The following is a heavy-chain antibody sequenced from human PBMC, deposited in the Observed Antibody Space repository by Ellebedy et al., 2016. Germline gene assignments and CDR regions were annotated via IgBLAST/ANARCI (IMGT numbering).Heavy chain of an antibody. J-gene: IGHJ4*02. D-gene: IGHD3-10*01. V-gene: IGHV1-69*13. CDR3: AKTSGWGYGEN. Sequence: SVKVSCXASGGTFSSYAISWVRQAPGQGLEWMGGIIPIFGTANYAQKFQGRVTITADESTSTAYMDLRSLRSDDTAMYYCAKTSGWGYGENWGQGTLVTVSS. CDR2: IIPIFGTA. CDR1: GGTFSSYA.